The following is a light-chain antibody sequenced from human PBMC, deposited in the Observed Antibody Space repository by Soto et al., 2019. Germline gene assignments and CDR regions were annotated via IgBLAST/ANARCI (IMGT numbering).Light chain of an antibody. CDR2: AAS. J-gene: IGKJ1*01. Sequence: AIQMTQSPSSLSASVGDRVTITCRASQGIRNDLAWYQQKPGKAPKLLIYAASTLQSGVPSRFSGSGFGADFTLTISSLQPEDFATYYCLQDYNYPRTFGQGTNVEIK. CDR1: QGIRND. CDR3: LQDYNYPRT. V-gene: IGKV1-6*01.